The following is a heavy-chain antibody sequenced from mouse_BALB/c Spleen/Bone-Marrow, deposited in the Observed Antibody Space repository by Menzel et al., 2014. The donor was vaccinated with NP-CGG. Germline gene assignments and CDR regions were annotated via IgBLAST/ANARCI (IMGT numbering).Heavy chain of an antibody. Sequence: QVQLQQSGDDLVKPGASVKLSCKASGYTFTSSWMHWAKQRPGQGLAWIGEIHPNSGNTNYNEKFKGKATLTVDTSSSTAYVDRSSLTSEDSAVYYCAREGTYYAYFDYWGEGTTLTVSS. D-gene: IGHD1-1*01. CDR1: GYTFTSSW. CDR2: IHPNSGNT. J-gene: IGHJ2*01. CDR3: AREGTYYAYFDY. V-gene: IGHV1S130*01.